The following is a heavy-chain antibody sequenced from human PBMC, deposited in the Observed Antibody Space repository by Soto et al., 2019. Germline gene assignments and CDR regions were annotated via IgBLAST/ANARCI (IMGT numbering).Heavy chain of an antibody. D-gene: IGHD3-10*01. V-gene: IGHV4-34*01. CDR3: ARAVKFGELSYYYGMDV. CDR2: INHSGST. CDR1: GGSFSGYY. Sequence: SETLSLTCAVYGGSFSGYYWSWIRQPPGKGLEWIGEINHSGSTNYNPSLKSRVTISVDTSKNQFSLKLSSVTAADTAVYYCARAVKFGELSYYYGMDVWGQGTTVTVSS. J-gene: IGHJ6*02.